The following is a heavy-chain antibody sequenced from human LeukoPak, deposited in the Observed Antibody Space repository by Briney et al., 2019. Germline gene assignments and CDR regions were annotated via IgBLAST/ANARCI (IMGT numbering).Heavy chain of an antibody. CDR3: AKDSMSNSGYES. CDR1: GFTFSSYA. D-gene: IGHD5-12*01. J-gene: IGHJ4*02. Sequence: PGGSLRLSCGASGFTFSSYAMSWVRQAPGKGLEWVSAISGSGGSTYYADSVKGRFTISRDNSKNTLYLQMNSLRAEDTAVYYCAKDSMSNSGYESWGQGTLVTVSS. CDR2: ISGSGGST. V-gene: IGHV3-23*01.